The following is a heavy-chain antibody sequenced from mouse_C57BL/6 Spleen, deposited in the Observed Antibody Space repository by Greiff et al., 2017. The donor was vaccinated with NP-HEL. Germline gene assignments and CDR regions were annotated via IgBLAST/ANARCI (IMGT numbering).Heavy chain of an antibody. CDR3: AAYGYDRYFDV. D-gene: IGHD2-2*01. CDR1: GYTFTSYW. CDR2: IHPNSGST. J-gene: IGHJ1*03. Sequence: VQLQQPGAELVKPGASVKLSCKASGYTFTSYWMHWVKQRPGQGLEWIGMIHPNSGSTNYNEKFKSKATLTVDKSSSTAYMQLSSLTSEDSAVYYCAAYGYDRYFDVWGTGTTVTVSS. V-gene: IGHV1-64*01.